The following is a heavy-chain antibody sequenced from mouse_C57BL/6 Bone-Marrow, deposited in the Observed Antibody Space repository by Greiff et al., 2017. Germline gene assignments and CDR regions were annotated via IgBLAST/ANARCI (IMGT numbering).Heavy chain of an antibody. CDR2: VDPSDSFT. CDR1: GYTFTSYW. V-gene: IGHV1-50*01. Sequence: VQLQQPGAELVKPGASVKLSCKASGYTFTSYWMQWVKQRPGQGLAWLGEVDPSDSFTNYNQKFKGKATLTVDTSSSTAYLQLSSLTSEDYAGYYCPRQVFYSNLFAYWGQGTLVTVSA. D-gene: IGHD2-5*01. J-gene: IGHJ3*01. CDR3: PRQVFYSNLFAY.